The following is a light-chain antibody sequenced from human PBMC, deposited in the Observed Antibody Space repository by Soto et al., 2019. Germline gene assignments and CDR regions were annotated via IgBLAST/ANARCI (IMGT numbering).Light chain of an antibody. V-gene: IGKV1-13*02. J-gene: IGKJ1*01. CDR3: QQYNTYSWT. CDR2: DAS. CDR1: QGISSY. Sequence: AIQLTQSPSSLSASVVDRVTITCRASQGISSYLAWYQQKPGKAPKLLIYDASTLESGVPSRFSGSGSGTEFTLTISSLQPDDFATYCCQQYNTYSWTFGQGTKVDIK.